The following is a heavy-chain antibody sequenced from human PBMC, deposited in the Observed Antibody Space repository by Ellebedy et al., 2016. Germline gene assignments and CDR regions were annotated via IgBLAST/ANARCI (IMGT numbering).Heavy chain of an antibody. D-gene: IGHD1-26*01. CDR3: ARDLDSGSYFDY. J-gene: IGHJ4*02. CDR2: IYYSGST. V-gene: IGHV4-39*02. CDR1: GGSISSSSYY. Sequence: SETLSLXXTVSGGSISSSSYYWGWIRQPPGKGLEWIGSIYYSGSTYYNPSLKSRATISVDTSKNQFSLKLSSVTAADTAVYYCARDLDSGSYFDYWGQGTLVTVSS.